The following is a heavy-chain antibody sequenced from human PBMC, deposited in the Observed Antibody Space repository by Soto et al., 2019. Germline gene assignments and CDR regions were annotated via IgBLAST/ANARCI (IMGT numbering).Heavy chain of an antibody. D-gene: IGHD3-10*01. CDR1: GGTFSSYA. CDR2: IIPIFGTA. Sequence: EASVKVSCKASGGTFSSYAISWVRQAPGQGLEWMGGIIPIFGTANYAQKFQGRVTITADESTSTAYMELSSLRSDDTAVYYCARDPALRYYGSGSYSPNYYYYYGMDVWGQGTTVTVSS. J-gene: IGHJ6*02. CDR3: ARDPALRYYGSGSYSPNYYYYYGMDV. V-gene: IGHV1-69*13.